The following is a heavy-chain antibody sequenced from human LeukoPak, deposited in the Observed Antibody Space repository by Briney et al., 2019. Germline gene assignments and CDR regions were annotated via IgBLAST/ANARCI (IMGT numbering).Heavy chain of an antibody. CDR3: AKRGVVIRVILVGFHKEAYYFDS. CDR1: GITLSNYG. D-gene: IGHD3-22*01. V-gene: IGHV3-23*01. J-gene: IGHJ4*02. CDR2: ISGSGGGT. Sequence: GGSLRVSCAVSGITLSNYGMSWVRQAQGKGLEWVAGISGSGGGTYYADSVKGRFTISRDNPKNTLYLQMNSLRAEDTAVYFCAKRGVVIRVILVGFHKEAYYFDSWGQGALVTVSS.